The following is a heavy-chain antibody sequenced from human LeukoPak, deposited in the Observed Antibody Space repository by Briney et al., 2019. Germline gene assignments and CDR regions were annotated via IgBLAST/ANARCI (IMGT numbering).Heavy chain of an antibody. Sequence: ASVTVSCKASGYTFTSYYMHWVRKAPGQGLEWMGIINPSGGSTSYAQKFQGRVTMTRDTSTSTVYMELSSLRSEDTAVYYCARSGRGGPNAFDIWGQGTMVTVSS. D-gene: IGHD2-15*01. CDR3: ARSGRGGPNAFDI. CDR1: GYTFTSYY. V-gene: IGHV1-46*01. J-gene: IGHJ3*02. CDR2: INPSGGST.